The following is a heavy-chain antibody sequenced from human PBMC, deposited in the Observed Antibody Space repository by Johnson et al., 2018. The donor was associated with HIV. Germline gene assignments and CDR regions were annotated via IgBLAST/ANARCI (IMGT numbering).Heavy chain of an antibody. D-gene: IGHD1-26*01. CDR2: IYSGGTT. CDR1: GFTVSNNY. CDR3: AKDQLVGATYAAFDI. V-gene: IGHV3-66*01. Sequence: MQLVESGGGLVQPGGSLRLSCVASGFTVSNNYMSWVRQAPGKGLEWVSVIYSGGTTDYSDSVKGRFTISRDNSKNTVYLQMNSLRPEDTAMYYCAKDQLVGATYAAFDIWGQGTMVTVSS. J-gene: IGHJ3*02.